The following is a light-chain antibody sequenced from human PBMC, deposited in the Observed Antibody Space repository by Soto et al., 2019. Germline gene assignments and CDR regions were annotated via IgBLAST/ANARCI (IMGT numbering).Light chain of an antibody. CDR1: NIGSKS. Sequence: SSELTQPPSVSVAPGKTARITCGGNNIGSKSVHWYQQKPGQAPVLVIYYDSDRPSGIPERFSGSNSGNTAPLTISRVEAGEEAAYSCRVGDSRSANRVFGTGTKLTVL. CDR3: RVGDSRSANRV. CDR2: YDS. V-gene: IGLV3-21*04. J-gene: IGLJ1*01.